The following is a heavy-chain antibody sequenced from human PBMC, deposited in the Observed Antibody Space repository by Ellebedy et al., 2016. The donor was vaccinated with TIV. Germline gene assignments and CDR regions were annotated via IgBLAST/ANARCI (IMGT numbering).Heavy chain of an antibody. CDR3: ARCPDAFDI. Sequence: GGSLRLXXAASGFTFSSYAMHWVRQAPGKGLEWVAVISYDGSNKYYADSVKGRFTISRDNSKNTLYLQMNSLRAEDTAVYYCARCPDAFDIWGQGTMVTVSS. J-gene: IGHJ3*02. V-gene: IGHV3-30-3*01. CDR1: GFTFSSYA. CDR2: ISYDGSNK.